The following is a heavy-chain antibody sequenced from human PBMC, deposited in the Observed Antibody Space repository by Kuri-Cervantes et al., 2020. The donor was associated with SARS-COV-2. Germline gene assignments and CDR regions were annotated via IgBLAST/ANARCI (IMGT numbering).Heavy chain of an antibody. CDR1: GFTFSSYA. Sequence: RGSLRLSCAASGFTFSSYAMSWVRQAPGKGLEWVSVISGSGTGAYYADSVKGRFTISRDNSKNTLYLQMNSLRAEDTAVYFCAKDPTATTEYYYAMDVWGQGTTVTVSS. D-gene: IGHD1-7*01. CDR2: ISGSGTGA. CDR3: AKDPTATTEYYYAMDV. V-gene: IGHV3-23*01. J-gene: IGHJ6*02.